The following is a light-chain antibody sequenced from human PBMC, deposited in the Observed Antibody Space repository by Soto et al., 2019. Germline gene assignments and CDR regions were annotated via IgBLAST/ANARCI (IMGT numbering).Light chain of an antibody. CDR3: QTYDSRLSGSHV. Sequence: QSVLTQPPSVSGAPGQRVTISCTGSSSNIGARYDVHWYQQLPGTAPKLLIYGNSNRPSGVPDRFSGSRSGTSASLAITGLQAEDEADYYCQTYDSRLSGSHVFGTGTRVTVL. V-gene: IGLV1-40*01. J-gene: IGLJ1*01. CDR1: SSNIGARYD. CDR2: GNS.